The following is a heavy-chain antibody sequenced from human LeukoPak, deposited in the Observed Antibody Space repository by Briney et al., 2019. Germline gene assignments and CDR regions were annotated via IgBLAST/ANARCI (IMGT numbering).Heavy chain of an antibody. J-gene: IGHJ6*01. V-gene: IGHV1-69*01. CDR3: ARGPLEGLLEVPQPTPYYGIDV. D-gene: IGHD3-3*01. CDR1: GGTFSSYA. CDR2: IIPIFGTA. Sequence: SVKVSCKASGGTFSSYAISWVRQAPGQGLEWMGGIIPIFGTANYAQKFQGRVTITADESTSTAYMELSSLRSEDTAVYYCARGPLEGLLEVPQPTPYYGIDVWGQGTKVPGSS.